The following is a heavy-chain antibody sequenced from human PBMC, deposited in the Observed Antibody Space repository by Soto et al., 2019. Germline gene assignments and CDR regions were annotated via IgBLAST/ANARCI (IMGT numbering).Heavy chain of an antibody. V-gene: IGHV4-59*02. CDR2: IDNSGST. Sequence: SETLSLTCPVSGASVSTDYTDWVRQPPGKGLEWVGYIDNSGSTNYNPSLKGRVTISIDTSKNQLSLKLATLSAADTAVYYCARGECTYNYSGLDYWGQGTLVTVSS. D-gene: IGHD3-16*01. J-gene: IGHJ4*02. CDR1: GASVSTDY. CDR3: ARGECTYNYSGLDY.